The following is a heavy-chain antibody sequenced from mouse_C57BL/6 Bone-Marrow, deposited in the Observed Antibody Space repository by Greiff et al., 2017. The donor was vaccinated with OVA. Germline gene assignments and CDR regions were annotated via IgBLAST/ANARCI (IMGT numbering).Heavy chain of an antibody. J-gene: IGHJ2*01. CDR1: GYTFTSYW. Sequence: EVQLQQSGTVLARPGASVKMSCKTSGYTFTSYWMHWVKQRPGQGLEWIGAIYPGNSDTSYNQKFKGKAKLTAVTSASTAYMELSSLTTEDSAVYYCTTNPTVVALYWFDYWGQGTTLTVSS. D-gene: IGHD1-1*01. CDR3: TTNPTVVALYWFDY. CDR2: IYPGNSDT. V-gene: IGHV1-5*01.